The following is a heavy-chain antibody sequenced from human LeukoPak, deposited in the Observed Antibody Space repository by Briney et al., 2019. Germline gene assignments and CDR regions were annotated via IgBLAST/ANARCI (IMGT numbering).Heavy chain of an antibody. CDR2: ISVSGCSK. D-gene: IGHD6-13*01. V-gene: IGHV3-23*01. CDR3: AKDQTVYSSSWHGWAFDC. CDR1: GFTFSSDA. Sequence: GGSLRLSCAASGFTFSSDAMSSGREAPGKGLERGSAISVSGCSKYYAASVKGRFTISRDNSKNSLYLEMNSLRAEDTAVYYCAKDQTVYSSSWHGWAFDCWGQGTLVTVSS. J-gene: IGHJ5*01.